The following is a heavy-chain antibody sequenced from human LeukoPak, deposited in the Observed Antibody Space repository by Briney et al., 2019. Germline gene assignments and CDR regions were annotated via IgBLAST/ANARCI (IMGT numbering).Heavy chain of an antibody. CDR3: ATDHYYYDSSDYDY. J-gene: IGHJ4*02. Sequence: SVKVSCKASGGTFSSYAISWVRQAPGQGLEWMGRIIPIFGTANYAQKFQGRVTITTDESTSTAYMELSSLRSEDTAVYYCATDHYYYDSSDYDYWGQGTLVTVSS. CDR1: GGTFSSYA. V-gene: IGHV1-69*05. CDR2: IIPIFGTA. D-gene: IGHD3-22*01.